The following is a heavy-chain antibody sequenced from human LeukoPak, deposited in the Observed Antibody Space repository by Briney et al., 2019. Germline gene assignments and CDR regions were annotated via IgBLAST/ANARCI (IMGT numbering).Heavy chain of an antibody. CDR1: GFTVSSNY. CDR2: IYSCGST. J-gene: IGHJ4*02. Sequence: GGSLRLSCAASGFTVSSNYMSWVRPAPGKGLEWVSVIYSCGSTYYADSVKGRFTISRDNSKHTLYLQMNSLRAEDTAVYYCARDADYGVYDYWGQGTLVTVSS. V-gene: IGHV3-53*01. D-gene: IGHD4-17*01. CDR3: ARDADYGVYDY.